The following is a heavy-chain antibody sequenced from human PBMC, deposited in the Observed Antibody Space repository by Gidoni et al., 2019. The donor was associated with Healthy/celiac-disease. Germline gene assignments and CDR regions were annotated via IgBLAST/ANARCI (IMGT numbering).Heavy chain of an antibody. D-gene: IGHD2-2*01. J-gene: IGHJ4*02. CDR3: ARDGGYCSSTSCSSWGFDY. Sequence: QVQLVESGGGVVQPGRSLRLSCAASGFTFSSHGMHWVRQAPGKGLEWVAVIWYDGSNKYYADSVKGRFTISRDNSKNTLYLQMNSLRAEDTAVYYCARDGGYCSSTSCSSWGFDYWGQGTLVTVSS. V-gene: IGHV3-33*08. CDR2: IWYDGSNK. CDR1: GFTFSSHG.